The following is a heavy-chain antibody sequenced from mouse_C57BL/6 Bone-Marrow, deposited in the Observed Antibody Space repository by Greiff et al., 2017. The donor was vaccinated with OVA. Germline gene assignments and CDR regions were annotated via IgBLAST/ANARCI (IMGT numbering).Heavy chain of an antibody. CDR3: ARNWDSYYFDY. CDR1: GFTFSSYA. V-gene: IGHV5-4*01. Sequence: DVQLVESGGGLVKPGGSLKLSCAASGFTFSSYAMSWVRQTPEKRLEWVATISDGGSYTYYPDNVKGRFTISRDNAKNNLYLQMSHLKSEDTAMYYCARNWDSYYFDYWGQGTTLTVSS. CDR2: ISDGGSYT. J-gene: IGHJ2*01. D-gene: IGHD4-1*01.